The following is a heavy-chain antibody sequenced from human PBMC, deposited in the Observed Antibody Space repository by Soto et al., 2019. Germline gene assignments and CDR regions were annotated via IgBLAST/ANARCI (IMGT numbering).Heavy chain of an antibody. D-gene: IGHD3-3*01. J-gene: IGHJ6*02. CDR1: GGSISSGGYY. CDR2: IYYSGST. CDR3: ARDYEDYGMDV. Sequence: KPSETLSLTCTVSGGSISSGGYYWSWIRQHPGKGLEWIGYIYYSGSTYYNPSLKSRVTISVDTSKNQFSLKLSSVTAADTAVYYCARDYEDYGMDVWGQGTTVTVSS. V-gene: IGHV4-31*03.